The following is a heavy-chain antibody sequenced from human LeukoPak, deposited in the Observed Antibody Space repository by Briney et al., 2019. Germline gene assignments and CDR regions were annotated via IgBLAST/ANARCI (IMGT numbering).Heavy chain of an antibody. CDR2: IYPGDTQT. CDR3: AREGFL. J-gene: IGHJ4*02. V-gene: IGHV5-51*01. Sequence: GESLKISCQASGYTFPNYWIGWVRQMPGRGLGWMGIIYPGDTQTRYKASFQGQVTISADTSSSTTFLHWSSLKASDTAMYYCAREGFLWGQGTLVIVSS. CDR1: GYTFPNYW.